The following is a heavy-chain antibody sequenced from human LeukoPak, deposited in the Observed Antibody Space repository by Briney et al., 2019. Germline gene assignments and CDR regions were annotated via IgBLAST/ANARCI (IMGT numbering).Heavy chain of an antibody. CDR3: ARDRRLRGDYGLGY. CDR1: GGSISSYY. V-gene: IGHV4-59*01. Sequence: SETLSLTCTVSGGSISSYYWSWIRQPPGKGLEWIGYIYYSGSTNYNPSLKSRVTISVDTSKNQFSLELGSVTAADTAVYYCARDRRLRGDYGLGYWGQGTLVTVSS. CDR2: IYYSGST. J-gene: IGHJ4*02. D-gene: IGHD4-17*01.